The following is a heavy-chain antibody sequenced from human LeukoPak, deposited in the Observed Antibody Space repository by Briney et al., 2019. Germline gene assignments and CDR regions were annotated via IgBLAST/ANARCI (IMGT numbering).Heavy chain of an antibody. D-gene: IGHD6-13*01. CDR1: GGTFSSYA. V-gene: IGHV1-69*04. CDR3: ARDAAVAAAGTDNDY. CDR2: IIPILGIA. J-gene: IGHJ4*02. Sequence: SVKVSCKASGGTFSSYAISWVRQAPGQGLEWMGRIIPILGIANYAQKFQGRVTITADKSTSTAYMELSGLRSEDTAVYYCARDAAVAAAGTDNDYWGQGTLVTVSS.